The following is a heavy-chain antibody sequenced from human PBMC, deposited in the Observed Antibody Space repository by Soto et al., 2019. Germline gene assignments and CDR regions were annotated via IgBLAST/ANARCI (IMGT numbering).Heavy chain of an antibody. V-gene: IGHV4-38-2*01. D-gene: IGHD3-22*01. CDR2: IYHGGST. CDR3: ARVGPCVPYYYDSSPYTFENGFDP. CDR1: GYSISSGYY. J-gene: IGHJ5*02. Sequence: QVQLQESGPGLVKASETLSLTCAVSGYSISSGYYWGWLRQPPGKGLEWIGSIYHGGSTYYNPSLNRRVTVAIDITNTHFSLVRNSVTAADSAVYYCARVGPCVPYYYDSSPYTFENGFDPWGQGTLVTVSS.